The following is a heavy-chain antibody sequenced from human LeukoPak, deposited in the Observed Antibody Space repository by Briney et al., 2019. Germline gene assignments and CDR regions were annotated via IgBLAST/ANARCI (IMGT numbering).Heavy chain of an antibody. CDR1: GYRFTGYW. D-gene: IGHD3-16*01. V-gene: IGHV5-51*01. CDR2: INPEDSDT. J-gene: IGHJ4*02. CDR3: ARQGGVTGYYFDY. Sequence: GESLKISCKASGYRFTGYWIGWVRQMPGKGLEWMGMINPEDSDTRYSPSFQGQVSISVDRSISTAYLQSTSLKASDTAMYYCARQGGVTGYYFDYWGQGTLVTVSS.